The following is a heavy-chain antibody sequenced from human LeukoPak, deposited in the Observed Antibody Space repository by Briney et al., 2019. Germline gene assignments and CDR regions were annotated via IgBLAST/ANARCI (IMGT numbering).Heavy chain of an antibody. CDR3: ARWLDTAMVTENY. J-gene: IGHJ4*02. Sequence: SETLSLTCTVSGGSISSSSYYWGWIRQPPGKGLEWIGSIYYSGSTYYNPSLKSRVATSVDTSKNQFSLKLSSVTAADTAVYYCARWLDTAMVTENYWGQGTLVTVSS. CDR1: GGSISSSSYY. CDR2: IYYSGST. D-gene: IGHD5-18*01. V-gene: IGHV4-39*07.